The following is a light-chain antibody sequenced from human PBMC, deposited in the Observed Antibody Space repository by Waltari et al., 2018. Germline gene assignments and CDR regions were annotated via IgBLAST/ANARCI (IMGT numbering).Light chain of an antibody. Sequence: EIVMTQSPDALSVSPGESATLSCRASESVGSPLAWYQQRPGQPPRLLIYGASTRATGIPARFSCSGSGTEFTLTISSLQSEDFAVYYCQQYNYWRTFGQGTKVEIK. CDR3: QQYNYWRT. J-gene: IGKJ1*01. CDR1: ESVGSP. V-gene: IGKV3-15*01. CDR2: GAS.